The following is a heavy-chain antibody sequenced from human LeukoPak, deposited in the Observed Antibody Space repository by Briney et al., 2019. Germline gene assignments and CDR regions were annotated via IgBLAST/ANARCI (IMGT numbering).Heavy chain of an antibody. Sequence: SETLSLACAVSGYSISSGYYWGWIRQPPGKGLEWIGSIYYSGSTYYNPSLKSRVTISVDTSKNQFSLKLSSVTAADTAVYYCARQQRGGFDYWGQGTLVTVSS. D-gene: IGHD6-13*01. CDR3: ARQQRGGFDY. J-gene: IGHJ4*02. CDR1: GYSISSGYY. CDR2: IYYSGST. V-gene: IGHV4-38-2*01.